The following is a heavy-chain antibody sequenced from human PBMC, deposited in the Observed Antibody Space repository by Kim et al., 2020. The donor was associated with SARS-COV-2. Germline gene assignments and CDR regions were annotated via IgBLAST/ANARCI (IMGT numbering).Heavy chain of an antibody. CDR2: IYYSGST. CDR3: ASDCSGGRCYSDYYGMHV. V-gene: IGHV4-39*01. CDR1: GGSISSSSYY. D-gene: IGHD2-15*01. Sequence: SETLSLTCTVSGGSISSSSYYWGWIRKPPGKGLEWIGSIYYSGSTYYNPSLKSRVTISVDTSKNQFSLKMSPVTAADTAVYYCASDCSGGRCYSDYYGMHVWGQVTTVTVSS. J-gene: IGHJ6*02.